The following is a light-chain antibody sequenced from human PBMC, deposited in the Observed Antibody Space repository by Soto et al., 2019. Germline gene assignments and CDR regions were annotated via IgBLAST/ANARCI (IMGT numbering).Light chain of an antibody. CDR1: SSNIGSNY. Sequence: HSVLTQPPSASGIPGQRVTISCSGSSSNIGSNYVYWYQQLPGTAPKLLIYRNNQRPSGVPDRFSGSKSGTSASLAISGLRSEDEADYYCAAWDDSLSANYVFGTGTKVTVL. V-gene: IGLV1-47*01. J-gene: IGLJ1*01. CDR2: RNN. CDR3: AAWDDSLSANYV.